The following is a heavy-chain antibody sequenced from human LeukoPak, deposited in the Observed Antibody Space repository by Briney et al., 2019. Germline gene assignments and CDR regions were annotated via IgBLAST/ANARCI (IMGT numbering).Heavy chain of an antibody. CDR2: MNPNSGNT. Sequence: ASVKVSCKASGYTFTSYDINGVRQAPGQGLEWMGWMNPNSGNTGYAQKFQGRVTMTRNTSISTAYMELSSLRSEDTAVYYCARGYYYDSSGYYPLRNFDYWGQGTLVTVSS. V-gene: IGHV1-8*01. D-gene: IGHD3-22*01. CDR1: GYTFTSYD. J-gene: IGHJ4*02. CDR3: ARGYYYDSSGYYPLRNFDY.